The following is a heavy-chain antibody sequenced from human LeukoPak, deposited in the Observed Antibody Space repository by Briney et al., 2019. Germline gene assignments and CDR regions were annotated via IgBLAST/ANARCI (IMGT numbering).Heavy chain of an antibody. CDR1: GFTVSSNY. CDR2: IYSGGST. J-gene: IGHJ4*02. CDR3: ARDRRGSGWVDY. V-gene: IGHV3-53*01. Sequence: GGSLRLSCAASGFTVSSNYMSWVRQAPGKGLEWVSVIYSGGSTYYADSVKGRFTISRDNSKNTLYLQMNSLRAEDTAVYYCARDRRGSGWVDYWGQGTLVTVSS. D-gene: IGHD6-19*01.